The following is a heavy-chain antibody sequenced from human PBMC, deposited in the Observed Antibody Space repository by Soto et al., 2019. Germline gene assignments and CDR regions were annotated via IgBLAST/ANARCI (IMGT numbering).Heavy chain of an antibody. D-gene: IGHD1-20*01. J-gene: IGHJ4*02. Sequence: QVPLVQSGAEVKKPGASVKVSCKTSGFTFIGYGISWVRQAPGQGLEWMGWISGYNGNTKYTQKLQGRVTLTTDTSTNTAYMEVRNLRPDDTAVYYCARDSHGTQVFLDPKHDFWGQGTLVTVST. CDR3: ARDSHGTQVFLDPKHDF. V-gene: IGHV1-18*04. CDR1: GFTFIGYG. CDR2: ISGYNGNT.